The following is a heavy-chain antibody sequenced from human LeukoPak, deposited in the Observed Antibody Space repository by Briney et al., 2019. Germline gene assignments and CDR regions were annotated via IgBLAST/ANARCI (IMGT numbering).Heavy chain of an antibody. CDR1: GFTFSSYE. D-gene: IGHD6-13*01. CDR2: ISSSGSTI. CDR3: ARGNQLHVGPGMAAALDY. V-gene: IGHV3-48*03. J-gene: IGHJ4*02. Sequence: QPGGSLRLSCAASGFTFSSYEMNWVRQAPGKGLEWVSYISSSGSTIYYADSVKGRFTISRDNAKNSLYLQMNSLRAEDTAVYYCARGNQLHVGPGMAAALDYWGQGTLVTVSS.